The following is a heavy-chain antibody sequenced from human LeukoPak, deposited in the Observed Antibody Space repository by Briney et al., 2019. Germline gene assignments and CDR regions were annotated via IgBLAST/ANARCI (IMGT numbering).Heavy chain of an antibody. D-gene: IGHD6-19*01. CDR1: GGSISSXXXX. Sequence: SETLSLTCTVSGGSISSXXXXXXXSRXXXXXXXXXXGSIYXXGSTYYNXXXXXXXXIPXXTSKNQFSLKLSSVTAADTAVYYCASPQYSSGWTHDFDYWGQGTLVTVSS. J-gene: IGHJ4*02. CDR2: IYXXGST. CDR3: ASPQYSSGWTHDFDY. V-gene: IGHV4-39*01.